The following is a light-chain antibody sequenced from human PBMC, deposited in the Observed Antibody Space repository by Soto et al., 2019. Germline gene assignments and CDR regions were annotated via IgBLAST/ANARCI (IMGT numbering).Light chain of an antibody. J-gene: IGLJ1*01. CDR1: SSDVGGYNS. Sequence: QSALTQPASVSGSPGQSITISCTGTSSDVGGYNSVSWYQHHPGKAPKLMIYNVYNRPSGVFHRFSGSKSGSTASLTISGLQAEDEADYDCSSYTYSSTYLFGTGTKVTVL. CDR3: SSYTYSSTYL. CDR2: NVY. V-gene: IGLV2-14*03.